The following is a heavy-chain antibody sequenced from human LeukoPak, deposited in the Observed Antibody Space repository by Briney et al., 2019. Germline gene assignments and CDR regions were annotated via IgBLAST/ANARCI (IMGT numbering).Heavy chain of an antibody. J-gene: IGHJ4*02. CDR3: AREPYYYDSSGYYYSDGFDY. V-gene: IGHV4-59*12. CDR2: IYSSGST. CDR1: GGSIRGYY. Sequence: PSETLSLTCNVSGGSIRGYYWSWIRQPPGKGLEWIGYIYSSGSTNYNPSLESRVTMSVDTSKNQFSLKLSSVTAADTAVYYCAREPYYYDSSGYYYSDGFDYWGQGTLVTVSS. D-gene: IGHD3-22*01.